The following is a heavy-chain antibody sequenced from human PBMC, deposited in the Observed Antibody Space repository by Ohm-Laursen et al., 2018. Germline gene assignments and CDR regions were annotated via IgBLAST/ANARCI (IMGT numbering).Heavy chain of an antibody. J-gene: IGHJ4*02. CDR2: ISWNSGSI. V-gene: IGHV3-9*01. Sequence: SLRLSCAASGFTFDDYAMHWVRQAPGKGLEWVSGISWNSGSIGYADSVKGRFTITRDNAKNSLYLQMNSLRAEDTAVYYCARDQAECSGGSCYSSAPFDYWGQGTLVTVSS. D-gene: IGHD2-15*01. CDR1: GFTFDDYA. CDR3: ARDQAECSGGSCYSSAPFDY.